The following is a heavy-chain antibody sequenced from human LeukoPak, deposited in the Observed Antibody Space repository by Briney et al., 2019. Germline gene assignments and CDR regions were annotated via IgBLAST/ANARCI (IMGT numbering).Heavy chain of an antibody. Sequence: ASVKVSCKASGYTFTSYYMHWVRQAPGQGFEWMGLINPSGGSTSYAQKFQGRVTMTRDMSTSTVYMELSSLRSEDTAVYYCARGSENVGGLLWFGELLAGGLYYWGQGTLVTVSS. D-gene: IGHD3-10*01. CDR3: ARGSENVGGLLWFGELLAGGLYY. CDR1: GYTFTSYY. V-gene: IGHV1-46*01. J-gene: IGHJ4*02. CDR2: INPSGGST.